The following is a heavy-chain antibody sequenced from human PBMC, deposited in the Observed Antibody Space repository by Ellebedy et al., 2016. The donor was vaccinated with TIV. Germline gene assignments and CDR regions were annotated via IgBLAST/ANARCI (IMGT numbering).Heavy chain of an antibody. CDR3: ARLGRITLFARNPWFDP. CDR1: NGSLSSGGYY. CDR2: VYDSGST. Sequence: SETLSLXXSVSNGSLSSGGYYWAWIRQPPGKGLEWIGSVYDSGSTYYNSSLKSRVTISVDSSNNQFSLKLTSVTAADTAVYYCARLGRITLFARNPWFDPWGQGTLVTVSA. D-gene: IGHD3-3*01. J-gene: IGHJ5*02. V-gene: IGHV4-39*01.